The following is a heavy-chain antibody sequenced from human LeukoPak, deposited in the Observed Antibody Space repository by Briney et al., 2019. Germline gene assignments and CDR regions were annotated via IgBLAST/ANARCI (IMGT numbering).Heavy chain of an antibody. V-gene: IGHV3-48*01. Sequence: GGSLRLSCAASGFTFSNYGMNWVRQAPGKGLEWVSYISSSISTIYYADSVKGRFTISRDNARNSLYLQMNSLRAEDTALYYCARSNWNYLLDIWGQGTMVTVSS. J-gene: IGHJ3*02. D-gene: IGHD1-7*01. CDR1: GFTFSNYG. CDR2: ISSSISTI. CDR3: ARSNWNYLLDI.